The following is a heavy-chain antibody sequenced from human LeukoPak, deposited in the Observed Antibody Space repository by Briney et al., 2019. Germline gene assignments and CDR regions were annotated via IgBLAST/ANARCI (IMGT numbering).Heavy chain of an antibody. V-gene: IGHV4-59*01. CDR2: IYYSGST. Sequence: SETLSLTCSVSGGSISTYYWTWIRQPPGKGLEWIGYIYYSGSTNYNPSHKSRVTISLDTSKNQFSLKLSSVTAADTAVYYCARAILSGYPDSWGQGTLVIVFS. CDR1: GGSISTYY. D-gene: IGHD3-3*01. CDR3: ARAILSGYPDS. J-gene: IGHJ4*02.